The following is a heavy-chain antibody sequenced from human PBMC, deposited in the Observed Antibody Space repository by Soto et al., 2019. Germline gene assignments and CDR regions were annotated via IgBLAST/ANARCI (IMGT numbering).Heavy chain of an antibody. J-gene: IGHJ4*02. CDR2: VNGDGRIT. Sequence: PGGSLRLSCAASGFTFNNYWMHWVRQTPGEGLVWVARVNGDGRITSYADSVKGRFTVSKDNAKNTLSLQMNSLRVEDTGIYYCARVAGGSGNFDFWGQGNLVTVSS. D-gene: IGHD3-10*01. CDR3: ARVAGGSGNFDF. CDR1: GFTFNNYW. V-gene: IGHV3-74*01.